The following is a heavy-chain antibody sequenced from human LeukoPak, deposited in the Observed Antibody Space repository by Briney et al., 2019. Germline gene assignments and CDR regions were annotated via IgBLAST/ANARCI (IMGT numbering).Heavy chain of an antibody. V-gene: IGHV3-73*01. J-gene: IGHJ5*02. CDR1: GFTFSGSA. CDR2: IRSKANSYAT. Sequence: PGGSPRLSCAASGFTFSGSAMHWVRQASGKGLEWVGRIRSKANSYATAYAASVKGRFTISRDDSKNTAYLQMNSLKTEDTAVYYCTRHVGYYGSGKEPWFDPWGQGTLVTVSS. D-gene: IGHD3-10*01. CDR3: TRHVGYYGSGKEPWFDP.